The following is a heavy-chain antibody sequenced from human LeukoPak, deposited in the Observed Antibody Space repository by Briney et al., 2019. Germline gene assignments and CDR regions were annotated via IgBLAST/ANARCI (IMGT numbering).Heavy chain of an antibody. V-gene: IGHV1-3*01. J-gene: IGHJ4*02. CDR3: ARVTGTYCDY. CDR1: GYTFTEYV. D-gene: IGHD3-9*01. Sequence: GASVKVSCKASGYTFTEYVIHWVRQAPGQRLEWMGWINAGNGNRKYSQKFQGRVTITRDTSASTAYMELNSLTSEDTAVYYCARVTGTYCDYWGQGTLVTVSS. CDR2: INAGNGNR.